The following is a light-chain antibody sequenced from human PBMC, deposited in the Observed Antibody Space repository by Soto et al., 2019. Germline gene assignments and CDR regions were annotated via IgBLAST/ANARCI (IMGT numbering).Light chain of an antibody. CDR3: QQYGSSPPT. Sequence: EIVFTQSPGTLSLSAGERATLSCRASQSVSSSYLAWYQQKPGQAPRLLIYGASSRATGIPDRFSGSGSGTDFTLTISRLEPEDFAVYYCQQYGSSPPTFGQGTRLEIK. CDR1: QSVSSSY. J-gene: IGKJ5*01. CDR2: GAS. V-gene: IGKV3-20*01.